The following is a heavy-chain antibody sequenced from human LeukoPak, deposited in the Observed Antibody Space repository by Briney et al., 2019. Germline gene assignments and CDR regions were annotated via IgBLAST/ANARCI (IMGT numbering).Heavy chain of an antibody. CDR2: SYYSGST. CDR3: ARGPITMVRGVIPNAFDI. D-gene: IGHD3-10*01. J-gene: IGHJ3*02. V-gene: IGHV4-59*01. Sequence: SETLSLTCTVSGGSISSYYWSWIRQPPGKGLEWIGYSYYSGSTNYNPSLKSRVTISVDTSKNQFSLKLSSVTAADTAVYYCARGPITMVRGVIPNAFDIRGQGTMVTVSS. CDR1: GGSISSYY.